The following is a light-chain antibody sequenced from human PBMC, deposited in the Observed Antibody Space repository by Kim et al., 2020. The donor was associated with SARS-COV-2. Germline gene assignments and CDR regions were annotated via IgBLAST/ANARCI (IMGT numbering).Light chain of an antibody. CDR1: QSVSSSY. CDR3: KKYGSSH. Sequence: EIVLTQSPGTLSLSPGERATLSCRASQSVSSSYLAWYQQKPGQAPRLLSYGASSRGTGIPDRFSGCGSGTDFTLTSSRLEPEDFAVYYCKKYGSSHFGGGTKVDIK. J-gene: IGKJ4*01. CDR2: GAS. V-gene: IGKV3-20*01.